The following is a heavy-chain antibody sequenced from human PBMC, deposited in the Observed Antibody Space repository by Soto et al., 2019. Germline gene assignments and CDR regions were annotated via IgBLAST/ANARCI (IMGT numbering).Heavy chain of an antibody. CDR1: GGSISSSNW. CDR2: IYHSGST. J-gene: IGHJ6*02. V-gene: IGHV4-4*02. Sequence: SETLSLTCAVSGGSISSSNWWSWVRQPPGKGLEWIGEIYHSGSTNYNPSLKSRVTISVDKSKNQFSLKLSSVTAADTAVYYCARATKPHSSSWLMYYYYYGMDVWGQGTTVTVSS. D-gene: IGHD6-13*01. CDR3: ARATKPHSSSWLMYYYYYGMDV.